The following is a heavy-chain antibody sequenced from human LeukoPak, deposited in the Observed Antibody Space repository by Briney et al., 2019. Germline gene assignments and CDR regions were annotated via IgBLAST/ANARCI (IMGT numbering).Heavy chain of an antibody. J-gene: IGHJ6*03. Sequence: GGSLRLSCAASGFTFSDYYMSWIRQSPGKGLEWISYISGTGSTIYYADSVKGRFTISRYNGQHSLYLQMNTLRAEDTAVYYCARVRCFDRNCYRCYYYLDVWGKGTTVTVSS. D-gene: IGHD2-21*02. V-gene: IGHV3-11*04. CDR2: ISGTGSTI. CDR1: GFTFSDYY. CDR3: ARVRCFDRNCYRCYYYLDV.